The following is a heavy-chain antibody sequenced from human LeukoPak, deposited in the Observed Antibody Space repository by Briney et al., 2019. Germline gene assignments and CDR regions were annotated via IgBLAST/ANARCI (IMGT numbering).Heavy chain of an antibody. D-gene: IGHD4-17*01. CDR2: TFQGGGEI. CDR1: GFTFSDFA. Sequence: GGSLRLSCAASGFTFSDFAMIWVRQPPGKGLEWVSSTFQGGGEIHYADSVRGRFTISRDNSRSTLFLQMNSLRAEDTAVYYCATRRSPFDYWGQGTLVTVSS. CDR3: ATRRSPFDY. V-gene: IGHV3-23*01. J-gene: IGHJ4*02.